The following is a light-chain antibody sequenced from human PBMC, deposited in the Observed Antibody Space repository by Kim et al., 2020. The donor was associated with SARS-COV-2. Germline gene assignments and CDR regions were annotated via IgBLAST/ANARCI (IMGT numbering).Light chain of an antibody. Sequence: GQSGPTSCAGTSSDVGGYIHVSWYQQHPGKAPKLIIYAVNKRPSGASDRFSGSKSANTASLTISGLQAEDEAEYYCSSFTSIGTWVFGGGTQLTVL. J-gene: IGLJ3*02. CDR2: AVN. CDR3: SSFTSIGTWV. CDR1: SSDVGGYIH. V-gene: IGLV2-14*04.